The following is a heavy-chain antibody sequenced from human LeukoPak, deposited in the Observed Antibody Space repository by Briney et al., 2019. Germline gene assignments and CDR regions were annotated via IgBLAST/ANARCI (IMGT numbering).Heavy chain of an antibody. CDR3: ATGGTQGYNNG. D-gene: IGHD5-24*01. J-gene: IGHJ4*02. V-gene: IGHV3-72*01. CDR1: GGSISSYY. CDR2: SLKKVHSYRG. Sequence: LSLTCTVSGGSISSYYWSWVRQAPGKGLEWVGRSLKKVHSYRGEYAASVKGRFIISRDESRNSLYLQMNNLETEDTAVYYCATGGTQGYNNGWGQGILITVSS.